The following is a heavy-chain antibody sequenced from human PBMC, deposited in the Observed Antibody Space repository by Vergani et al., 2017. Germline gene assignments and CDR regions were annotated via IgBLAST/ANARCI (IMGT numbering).Heavy chain of an antibody. D-gene: IGHD6-19*01. Sequence: QVQLVESGGVVVQPGRSLRLSCAASGFTFSSYGMHWVRQAPGKGLEWVAVIWYDGSNKYYADSVKGRFTISRDNSKNTLYLQMNSLRAEDTAVYYCARGYSSGWFDYWGQGTLVTVSS. V-gene: IGHV3-33*01. CDR1: GFTFSSYG. CDR2: IWYDGSNK. CDR3: ARGYSSGWFDY. J-gene: IGHJ4*02.